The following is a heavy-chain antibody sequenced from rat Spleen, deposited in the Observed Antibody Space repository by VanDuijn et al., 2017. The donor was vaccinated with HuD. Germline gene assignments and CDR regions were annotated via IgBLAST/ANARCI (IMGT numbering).Heavy chain of an antibody. CDR2: IFYDGSST. V-gene: IGHV5-7*01. J-gene: IGHJ2*01. Sequence: EVQLVESGGGLVQPGRSLKLSCAASGFSFSDYNMAWVRQAPKKGLEWVATIFYDGSSTYYRDSVKGRFTISRDNAISTLYLQVSSLRSEDTATYYCTRENYYTGDYWGQGVMVTVSS. D-gene: IGHD1-6*01. CDR3: TRENYYTGDY. CDR1: GFSFSDYN.